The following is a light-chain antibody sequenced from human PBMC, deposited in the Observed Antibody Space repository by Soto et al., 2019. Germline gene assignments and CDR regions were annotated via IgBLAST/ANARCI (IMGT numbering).Light chain of an antibody. CDR2: EVS. CDR3: SYYAGSNLWV. V-gene: IGLV2-8*01. CDR1: SSDVGNYKD. Sequence: QSALTQSPSASGSPGQSVTISCTGTSSDVGNYKDVSWYQQHPGKAPKLMIYEVSKRPSGVSDRFSDSKSGNTDSLTVSGLQVDDEAYYCCSYYAGSNLWVFGGGTKLTVL. J-gene: IGLJ3*02.